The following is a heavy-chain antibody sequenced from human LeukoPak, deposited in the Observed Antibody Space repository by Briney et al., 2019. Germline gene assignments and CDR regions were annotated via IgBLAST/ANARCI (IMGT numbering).Heavy chain of an antibody. CDR2: IYNRVNP. Sequence: SDTLSPTRTLSGHSISSHYGSSIRQPPGKGLEWIGYIYNRVNPNYNPPHQSRVTISEDTYRKQVSLTLSSVTAADAAVYYCARDGPFGSWWYPAYWGQGALVTVSS. CDR1: GHSISSHY. V-gene: IGHV4-59*11. J-gene: IGHJ4*02. D-gene: IGHD2-15*01. CDR3: ARDGPFGSWWYPAY.